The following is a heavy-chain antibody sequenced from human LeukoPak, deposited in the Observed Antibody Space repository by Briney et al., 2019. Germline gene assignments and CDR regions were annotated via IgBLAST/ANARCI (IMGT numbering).Heavy chain of an antibody. V-gene: IGHV3-23*01. CDR2: ISGSGGST. D-gene: IGHD6-19*01. Sequence: GGSLRLSCAASGFTFSSYAMSWVRQAPGAGLEEVSAISGSGGSTYYADSVKGRFTISRDNSKNTLYLQMNSLRAEDTAVYYCAKEDDSYRTGYSSGWTYFDYWGQGTLVTVSS. J-gene: IGHJ4*02. CDR1: GFTFSSYA. CDR3: AKEDDSYRTGYSSGWTYFDY.